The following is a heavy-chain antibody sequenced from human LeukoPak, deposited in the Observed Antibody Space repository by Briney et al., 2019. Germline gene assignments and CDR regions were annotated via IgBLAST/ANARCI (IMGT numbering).Heavy chain of an antibody. CDR1: GFTFGDYA. D-gene: IGHD6-19*01. CDR2: IRSKVYGGTT. Sequence: GGSLRLSCSTSGFTFGDYALSWFRQAPRKGLEWVGFIRSKVYGGTTEYAASVKGRVIISRDDSESIAYLQMNSLKIEDTAMYYCSRVSTSGSYGRFDALHIWSQGTMVTVSS. J-gene: IGHJ3*02. CDR3: SRVSTSGSYGRFDALHI. V-gene: IGHV3-49*03.